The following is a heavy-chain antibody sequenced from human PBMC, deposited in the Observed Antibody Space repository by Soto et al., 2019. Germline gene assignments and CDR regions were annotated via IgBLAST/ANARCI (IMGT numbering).Heavy chain of an antibody. CDR2: INAGNGNT. CDR3: ARAVGGSSCRGDY. V-gene: IGHV1-3*05. Sequence: QVQLVQSGAEEKKPGASVKVSCKASGYTFTNYAMHWVRQAPGQRLEWMGWINAGNGNTKYSQKFQGRVTITRDTSASTAYMELSSLRSEDTAVYYCARAVGGSSCRGDYWGQGTLVTVSS. J-gene: IGHJ4*02. D-gene: IGHD2-2*01. CDR1: GYTFTNYA.